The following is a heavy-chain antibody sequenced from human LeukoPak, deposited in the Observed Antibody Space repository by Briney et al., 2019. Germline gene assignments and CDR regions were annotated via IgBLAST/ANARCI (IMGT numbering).Heavy chain of an antibody. Sequence: PGGSLRLSCVASGFPFSSYAMNWVRQAPGKGLEWVSAISGSGGSTYYADSVKGRFTISRDNSKNTLYLQMNSLRAEDTAVYYCARHDSSGYYLPFDYWGQGTLVTVSS. V-gene: IGHV3-23*01. CDR2: ISGSGGST. J-gene: IGHJ4*02. D-gene: IGHD3-22*01. CDR3: ARHDSSGYYLPFDY. CDR1: GFPFSSYA.